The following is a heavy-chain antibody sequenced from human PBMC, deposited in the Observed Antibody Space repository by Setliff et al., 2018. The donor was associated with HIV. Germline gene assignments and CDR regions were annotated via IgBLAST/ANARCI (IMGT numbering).Heavy chain of an antibody. D-gene: IGHD3-9*01. J-gene: IGHJ4*02. Sequence: PSETLSLTCTVSGGSVSTSTYYWGWIRQPPGKGLEYIGTLSYRGTTHYNPSLKSRIALSIDSSKNQFSLNLHFVTATDSALYYCATTRPISTGYLGFFDSWGQGIVVTVSS. CDR3: ATTRPISTGYLGFFDS. CDR1: GGSVSTSTYY. V-gene: IGHV4-39*01. CDR2: LSYRGTT.